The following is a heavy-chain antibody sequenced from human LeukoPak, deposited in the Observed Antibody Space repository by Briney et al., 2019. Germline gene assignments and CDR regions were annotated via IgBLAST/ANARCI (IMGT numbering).Heavy chain of an antibody. J-gene: IGHJ5*02. D-gene: IGHD3-22*01. CDR3: ARRDYYDSSGYLPPSWFDP. V-gene: IGHV4-39*07. CDR1: GASISSSSYY. Sequence: SETLSLTCTVSGASISSSSYYWGWIRQPPGKGLEWIGNIYYSGSTYYNPSLKSRVTISVDKSKNQFSLKLSSVTAADTAVYYCARRDYYDSSGYLPPSWFDPWGQGTLVTVSS. CDR2: IYYSGST.